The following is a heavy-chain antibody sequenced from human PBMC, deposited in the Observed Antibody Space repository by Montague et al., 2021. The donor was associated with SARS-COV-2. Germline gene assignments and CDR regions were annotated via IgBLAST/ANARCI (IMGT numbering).Heavy chain of an antibody. CDR3: ERVGRQQLVRLSGLDV. V-gene: IGHV4-39*07. CDR1: GGSISSSSYY. D-gene: IGHD6-13*01. CDR2: IYYSGST. J-gene: IGHJ6*02. Sequence: SETLSLTCTVSGGSISSSSYYWGWIRQPPGKGLEWIGSIYYSGSTYYNPSLKSRVTISVDTSKNQFSLKLSSVTAADTAVYYCERVGRQQLVRLSGLDVWGQGTMVTVSS.